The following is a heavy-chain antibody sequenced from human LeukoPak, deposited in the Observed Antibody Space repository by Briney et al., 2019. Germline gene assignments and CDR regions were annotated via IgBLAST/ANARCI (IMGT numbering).Heavy chain of an antibody. J-gene: IGHJ5*02. Sequence: GGSLRLSCATSGLTFTDYYMSWIRQAPGKGLEWISYISSNGRTIYYADSVKGRFTISRGNARKSVYLQMNSLRAEDTAIYYCARTQQWLVSGFDPWGQGTLVTVSS. D-gene: IGHD6-19*01. V-gene: IGHV3-11*01. CDR2: ISSNGRTI. CDR1: GLTFTDYY. CDR3: ARTQQWLVSGFDP.